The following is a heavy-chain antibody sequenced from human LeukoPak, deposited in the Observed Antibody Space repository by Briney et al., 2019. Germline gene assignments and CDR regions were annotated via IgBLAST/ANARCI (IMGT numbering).Heavy chain of an antibody. J-gene: IGHJ5*02. V-gene: IGHV4-39*02. CDR3: ARDRSYEGLNWFDP. Sequence: SETLSLTCTVSGGSISSSSYYWGWIRQPPGKRLEWIGSIYYSGSTYYNPSLKSRVTISVDTSRNHFSLKLTSVTAADTAVYYCARDRSYEGLNWFDPWGQGTLVTVSS. CDR1: GGSISSSSYY. CDR2: IYYSGST. D-gene: IGHD5-18*01.